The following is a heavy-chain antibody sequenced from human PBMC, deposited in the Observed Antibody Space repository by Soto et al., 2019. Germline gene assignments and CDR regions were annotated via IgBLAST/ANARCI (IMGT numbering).Heavy chain of an antibody. V-gene: IGHV3-49*05. CDR2: IRSKSYGKTT. J-gene: IGHJ2*01. CDR3: TRERWDYGDPKCYFDL. CDR1: GFTFGDYG. Sequence: EVQLVESGGGLVRPGRSLRLSCSTSGFTFGDYGMTWFRQAPGKGLEWVGLIRSKSYGKTTEYAASETDRFTISRDDSKTLAYLKMNSLKADDTAVYYCTRERWDYGDPKCYFDLWGRGTLVTVSS. D-gene: IGHD4-17*01.